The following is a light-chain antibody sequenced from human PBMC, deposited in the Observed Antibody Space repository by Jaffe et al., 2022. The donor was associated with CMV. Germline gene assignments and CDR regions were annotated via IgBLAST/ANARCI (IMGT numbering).Light chain of an antibody. CDR1: SSNIGSNT. Sequence: QSVLTQPPSASGTPGQRVTISCSGSSSNIGSNTVTWYQQLPGTAPKLLISSNIQRPSGVPDRFSGSKSGTSASLAISGLQSEDEADYYCAAWDDSLNGYVFGTGTKVTVL. V-gene: IGLV1-44*01. J-gene: IGLJ1*01. CDR3: AAWDDSLNGYV. CDR2: SNI.